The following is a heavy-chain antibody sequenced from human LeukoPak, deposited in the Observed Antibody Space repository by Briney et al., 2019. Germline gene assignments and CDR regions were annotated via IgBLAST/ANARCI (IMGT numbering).Heavy chain of an antibody. J-gene: IGHJ4*02. CDR1: GYTFTSNY. V-gene: IGHV1-46*01. CDR2: ISPSGGST. D-gene: IGHD3-16*01. Sequence: ASVKVSCKAFGYTFTSNYIHWVRQAPGQGPEWMGVISPSGGSTTYAQKFQGRVTLTRDMSTSTDYLELSSLRSEDTAVYYCARATHEGGTKYYFDHWGQGTLVTVSS. CDR3: ARATHEGGTKYYFDH.